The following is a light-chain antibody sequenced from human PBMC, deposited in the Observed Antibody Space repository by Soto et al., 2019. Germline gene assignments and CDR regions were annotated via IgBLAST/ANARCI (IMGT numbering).Light chain of an antibody. CDR1: SSDVGGYNY. Sequence: QSALTQPRSVSGSPGQSVTISCTGTSSDVGGYNYVSRYQQHPGKAPKLMIYDVSKRPSGVPDRFSGSKSGNTASLTISGLQAEDEADYYCCSYAGSSAYVFGTGTKLTVL. CDR2: DVS. V-gene: IGLV2-11*01. J-gene: IGLJ1*01. CDR3: CSYAGSSAYV.